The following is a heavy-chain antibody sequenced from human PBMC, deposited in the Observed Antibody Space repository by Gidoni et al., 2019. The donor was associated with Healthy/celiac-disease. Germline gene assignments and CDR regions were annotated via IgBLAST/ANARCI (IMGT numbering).Heavy chain of an antibody. CDR1: GCTVTSSG. CDR3: ARARYCSGGSCYFTADFDY. Sequence: QVQLVQSGAEVKKPGASVTVSCKASGCTVTSSGNSWVRQAPGQGLEWMGWISAYNGNTNYAQKLQGRVTMTTDTSTSTAYMELRSLRSDDTAVYYCARARYCSGGSCYFTADFDYWGQGTLVTVSS. CDR2: ISAYNGNT. V-gene: IGHV1-18*01. D-gene: IGHD2-15*01. J-gene: IGHJ4*02.